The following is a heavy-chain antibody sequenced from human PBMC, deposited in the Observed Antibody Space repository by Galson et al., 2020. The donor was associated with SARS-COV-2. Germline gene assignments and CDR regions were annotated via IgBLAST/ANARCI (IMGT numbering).Heavy chain of an antibody. CDR1: GNSFSGYP. Sequence: ASVKVSCKASGNSFSGYPINWVRQAPGQGLEWMGWINTNTGNPTYAQGFTGRFVFSLDTSVTTAYLQISSLEAEDTGVYYCARDAFYGSGTWDVFDIWGQGTMVTVSS. CDR2: INTNTGNP. J-gene: IGHJ3*02. V-gene: IGHV7-4-1*02. CDR3: ARDAFYGSGTWDVFDI. D-gene: IGHD3-10*01.